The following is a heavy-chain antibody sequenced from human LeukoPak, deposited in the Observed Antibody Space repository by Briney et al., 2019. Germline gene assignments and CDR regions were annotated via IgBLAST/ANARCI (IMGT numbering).Heavy chain of an antibody. D-gene: IGHD2-2*01. V-gene: IGHV3-66*02. CDR1: GFTGSSNY. CDR3: ARERSSTSNYYYYYYYMDV. J-gene: IGHJ6*03. CDR2: IYNGGTT. Sequence: GGSLRLSCAASGFTGSSNYMTWVRQAPGKGLEWVSVIYNGGTTYSADSVKGRFTMSRDNSKDTLYLQMNSLRAEDTAVYYCARERSSTSNYYYYYYYMDVWGKGTTVTVSS.